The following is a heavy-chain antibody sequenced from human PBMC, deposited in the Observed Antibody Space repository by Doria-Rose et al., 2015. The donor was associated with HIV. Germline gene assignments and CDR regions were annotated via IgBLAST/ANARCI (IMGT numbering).Heavy chain of an antibody. V-gene: IGHV2-26*01. CDR3: ARIKSSRWYHKYYFDF. Sequence: QESGPVLVKPTETLTLTCTVSGVSLSSPGMGVSWIRQPPGKALEWLANIFPDDERSYKTSLKSRLTISRCTSKRQVVLTMTDMDPVDTATYYCARIKSSRWYHKYYFDFWGQGTLVIVSA. J-gene: IGHJ4*02. CDR2: IFPDDER. CDR1: GVSLSSPGMG. D-gene: IGHD6-13*01.